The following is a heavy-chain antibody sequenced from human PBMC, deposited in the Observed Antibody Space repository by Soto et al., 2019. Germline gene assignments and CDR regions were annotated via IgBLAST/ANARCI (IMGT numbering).Heavy chain of an antibody. CDR2: IIPMFGTA. J-gene: IGHJ6*02. D-gene: IGHD3-22*01. V-gene: IGHV1-69*12. CDR1: GGTFSSYA. CDR3: ASHYYDSSGYNYYCGMDV. Sequence: QVQLVQSGAEVKKPGSSVKVSCKASGGTFSSYAISWVRQAPGQGLEWMGGIIPMFGTADYAQKFQGRVTITADESTSTAYMELSSLRSEDTAVYYCASHYYDSSGYNYYCGMDVWGQGTTVIVSS.